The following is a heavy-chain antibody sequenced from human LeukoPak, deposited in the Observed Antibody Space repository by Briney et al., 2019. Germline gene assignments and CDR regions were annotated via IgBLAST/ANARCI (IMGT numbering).Heavy chain of an antibody. CDR2: IIPIFGTA. CDR1: GGTFSSYA. V-gene: IGHV1-69*05. J-gene: IGHJ6*03. D-gene: IGHD6-6*01. CDR3: ASGGESIAAPYYYYYMDV. Sequence: SVKVSCKASGGTFSSYAISWVRQAPGQGLEWMGGIIPIFGTANYAQKFQGRVTITTDESTSTAYMELSSLRSEDTAVYYCASGGESIAAPYYYYYMDVWGKGTTVTVSS.